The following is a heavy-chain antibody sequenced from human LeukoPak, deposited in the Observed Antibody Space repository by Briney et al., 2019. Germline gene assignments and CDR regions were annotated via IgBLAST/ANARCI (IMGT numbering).Heavy chain of an antibody. CDR3: VARGGWARFDY. D-gene: IGHD6-19*01. J-gene: IGHJ4*02. CDR1: GFTFSTYA. Sequence: GGSLRLSCAASGFTFSTYAMNWVRQAPGKGLEWVSYITDDSLTVYYTDSVKGRFSISRDNAKNSLYLQMNSLRAEDTAVYYCVARGGWARFDYWGQGTLVTVSS. CDR2: ITDDSLTV. V-gene: IGHV3-48*04.